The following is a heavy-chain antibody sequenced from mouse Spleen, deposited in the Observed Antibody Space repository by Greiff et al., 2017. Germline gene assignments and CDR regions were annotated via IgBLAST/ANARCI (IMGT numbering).Heavy chain of an antibody. CDR2: INPSTGGT. CDR3: ARGGYYAMDY. J-gene: IGHJ4*01. Sequence: LMESGPELVKPGASVKISCKASGYSFTGYYMNWVKQSPEKSLEWIGEINPSTGGTTYNQKFKAKATLTVDKSSSTAYMQLKSLTSEDSAVYYCARGGYYAMDYWGQGTSVTVSS. V-gene: IGHV1-42*01. CDR1: GYSFTGYY.